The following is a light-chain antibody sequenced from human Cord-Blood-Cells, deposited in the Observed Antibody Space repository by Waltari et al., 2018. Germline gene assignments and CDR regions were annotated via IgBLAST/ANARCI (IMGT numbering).Light chain of an antibody. Sequence: QSVLTQPPSASGTPGQRVTISCSGCRSNIGCNTVHWYQQLQGTAPKLLIYSNNQRPSGVPDRFSGSKSGTSASLAISGLQSEDEADYYCAALDDSLNGPVFGGGTKLTVL. CDR3: AALDDSLNGPV. J-gene: IGLJ3*02. CDR1: RSNIGCNT. V-gene: IGLV1-44*01. CDR2: SNN.